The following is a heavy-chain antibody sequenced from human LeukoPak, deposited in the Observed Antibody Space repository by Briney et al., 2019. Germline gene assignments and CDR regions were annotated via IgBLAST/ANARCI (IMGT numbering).Heavy chain of an antibody. CDR2: IKQDGSET. CDR3: AYSYGYAFDI. V-gene: IGHV3-7*03. Sequence: GGSLRLSCAASGFTFSNAWMSWVRQGPGKGVEGVAHIKQDGSETYYVDSVKGRFTISRDNAKNSLYLQMDSLRAEDTAVYYCAYSYGYAFDIWGQGTMVIVSA. J-gene: IGHJ3*02. D-gene: IGHD5-18*01. CDR1: GFTFSNAW.